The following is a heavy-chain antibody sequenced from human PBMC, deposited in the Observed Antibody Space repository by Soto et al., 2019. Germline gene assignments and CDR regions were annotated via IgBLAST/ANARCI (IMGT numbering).Heavy chain of an antibody. CDR2: TYYRSKWYN. V-gene: IGHV6-1*01. Sequence: PSQTLSLTCAISGDSVSSNSAAWNWIRQSPSRGLEWLGRTYYRSKWYNDYVVSVKSRLTINPDTSKNQFSLQLNSVTPEDTAVYYCARGRSGAAAGTFYYYGMDVWGQGTTVTVSS. D-gene: IGHD6-13*01. CDR1: GDSVSSNSAA. CDR3: ARGRSGAAAGTFYYYGMDV. J-gene: IGHJ6*02.